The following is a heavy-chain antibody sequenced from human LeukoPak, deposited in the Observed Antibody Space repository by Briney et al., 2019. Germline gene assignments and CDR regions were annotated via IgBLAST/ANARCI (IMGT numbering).Heavy chain of an antibody. CDR1: GGSFSGYY. D-gene: IGHD2-2*01. V-gene: IGHV4-34*01. CDR3: ARASSSTSLANWFDP. CDR2: INHSGGT. Sequence: SETLSLTCAVYGGSFSGYYWSWIRQPPGKGLEWIGEINHSGGTNYNPSLKSRVTISVDTSKNQFSLKLSSVTAADTAVYYCARASSSTSLANWFDPWGQGTLVTVSS. J-gene: IGHJ5*02.